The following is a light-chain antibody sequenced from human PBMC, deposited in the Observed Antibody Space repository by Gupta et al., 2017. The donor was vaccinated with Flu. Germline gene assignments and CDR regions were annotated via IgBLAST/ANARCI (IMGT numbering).Light chain of an antibody. J-gene: IGKJ2*03. CDR3: KQAKRVPYS. V-gene: IGKV1-12*01. CDR2: AAS. CDR1: QGISSW. Sequence: DIPMTPSPSSVSASVGDRVTITCRASQGISSWLAWYQQKPGKAPKLLIYAASSLQSGVPSRFSGSGSGTDFTLKISRLKPEDVATYYCKQAKRVPYSFGQGTKLEIK.